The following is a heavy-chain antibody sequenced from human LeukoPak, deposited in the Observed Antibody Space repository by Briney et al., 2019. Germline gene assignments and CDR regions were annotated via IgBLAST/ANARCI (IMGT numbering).Heavy chain of an antibody. CDR1: GFTFSSYG. CDR2: ISYDGSNK. J-gene: IGHJ4*02. D-gene: IGHD1-26*01. CDR3: ARDARGSGSYYSDY. V-gene: IGHV3-30*03. Sequence: GGSLRLSCAASGFTFSSYGMHWVRQAPGKGLEWVAVISYDGSNKYYADSVKGRFTISRDNAKNTLYLQMNSLRAEDTAVYYCARDARGSGSYYSDYWGQGTLVTVSS.